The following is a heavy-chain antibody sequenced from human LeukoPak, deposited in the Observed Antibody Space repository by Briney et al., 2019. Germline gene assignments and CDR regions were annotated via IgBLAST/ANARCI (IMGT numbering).Heavy chain of an antibody. V-gene: IGHV4-61*02. CDR3: ARGSRGGSFDP. J-gene: IGHJ5*02. CDR1: GGSISSGDYY. CDR2: IYTSGST. Sequence: SQTLSLTCTVSGGSISSGDYYWRWIRQPAGKGLEWIGRIYTSGSTNYNPSLKSRVTISVDTSKNQFSLKLSSVTAADTAVYYCARGSRGGSFDPWGQGTLVTASS. D-gene: IGHD3-10*01.